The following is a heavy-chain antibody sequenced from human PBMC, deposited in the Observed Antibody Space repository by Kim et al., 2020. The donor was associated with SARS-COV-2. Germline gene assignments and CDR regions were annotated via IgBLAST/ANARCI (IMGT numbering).Heavy chain of an antibody. V-gene: IGHV1-3*01. CDR2: INAGNGNT. D-gene: IGHD4-17*01. Sequence: ASVKVSCKASGYTFTSYAMHWVRQAPGQRLEWMGWINAGNGNTKYSQKFQGRVTITRDTSASTAYMELSSLRSEDTAVYYCARDDYGDYVFDYWGQGTLVTVSS. CDR1: GYTFTSYA. CDR3: ARDDYGDYVFDY. J-gene: IGHJ4*02.